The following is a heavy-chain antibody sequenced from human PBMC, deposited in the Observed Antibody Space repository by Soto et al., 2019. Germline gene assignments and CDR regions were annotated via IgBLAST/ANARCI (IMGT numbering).Heavy chain of an antibody. CDR2: IKSKTDGGTT. Sequence: EVQLVESGGGLVKPGGSLRLSCAASGFTFSNAWMNWVRQAPGKGLEWVGRIKSKTDGGTTDYAAPVKGRFTISRDDSKHRLYLQMNSLKTEDTAVYYCTTGSKAYYDFWSGYLVDYWGQGTLVTVSS. D-gene: IGHD3-3*01. CDR1: GFTFSNAW. J-gene: IGHJ4*02. CDR3: TTGSKAYYDFWSGYLVDY. V-gene: IGHV3-15*07.